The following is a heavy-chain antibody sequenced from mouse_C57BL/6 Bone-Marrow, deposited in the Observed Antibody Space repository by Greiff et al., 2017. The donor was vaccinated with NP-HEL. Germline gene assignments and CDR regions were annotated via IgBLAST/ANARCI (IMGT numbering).Heavy chain of an antibody. CDR3: AREGVYYYGLYWYFDV. CDR1: GYTFTGYW. CDR2: ILPGSGST. J-gene: IGHJ1*03. D-gene: IGHD1-1*01. Sequence: VQLQQSGAELMKPGASVKLSCKATGYTFTGYWIEWVKQRPGHGLEWIGEILPGSGSTNYNEKFKGKATFPADTSSNTAYMQLSSLTTEDSAIYYCAREGVYYYGLYWYFDVWGTGTTVTVSS. V-gene: IGHV1-9*01.